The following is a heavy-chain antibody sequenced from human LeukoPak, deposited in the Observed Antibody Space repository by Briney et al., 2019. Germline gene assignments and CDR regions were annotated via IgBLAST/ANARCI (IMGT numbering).Heavy chain of an antibody. V-gene: IGHV3-21*01. CDR1: GFTFSSYA. Sequence: PGGSLRLSCAASGFTFSSYAMSWVRQAPGKGLEWVSSISSSSSYIYYADSVKGRFTISRDNAKNSLYLQMNSLRAEDTAVYYCARDLRDSSSWYWYYYYMDVWGKGTTVTVSS. CDR3: ARDLRDSSSWYWYYYYMDV. D-gene: IGHD6-13*01. CDR2: ISSSSSYI. J-gene: IGHJ6*03.